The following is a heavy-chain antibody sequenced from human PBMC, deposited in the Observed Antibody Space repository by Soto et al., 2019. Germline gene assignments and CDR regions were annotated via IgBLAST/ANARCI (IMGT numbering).Heavy chain of an antibody. D-gene: IGHD2-15*01. Sequence: GESLKISCKGSGYSFTSYWIGWVRQMPGKGLEWMGIIYPGDSDTRYSRSFKGQVTIPADKSSRTAYLQWSSLKASDTAMYYCARYAYCSGGSCYGSDYMDVWGKGTTVTVSS. V-gene: IGHV5-51*01. CDR2: IYPGDSDT. CDR3: ARYAYCSGGSCYGSDYMDV. CDR1: GYSFTSYW. J-gene: IGHJ6*03.